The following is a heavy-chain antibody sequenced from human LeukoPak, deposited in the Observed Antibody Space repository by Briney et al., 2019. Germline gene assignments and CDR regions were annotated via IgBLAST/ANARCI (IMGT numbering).Heavy chain of an antibody. CDR3: ARQKWEQQGRDYYFNGLDV. CDR1: IGSVSSSKW. D-gene: IGHD1/OR15-1a*01. J-gene: IGHJ6*02. CDR2: IYLYGTT. V-gene: IGHV4-4*02. Sequence: SETLSLTCSVSIGSVSSSKWWSWVRQSPVKGLEWIGEIYLYGTTNYNPSFTSRVTMSVDRSRNQFSLKLTSVTAADTAVYYCARQKWEQQGRDYYFNGLDVWGPGTTVIVSS.